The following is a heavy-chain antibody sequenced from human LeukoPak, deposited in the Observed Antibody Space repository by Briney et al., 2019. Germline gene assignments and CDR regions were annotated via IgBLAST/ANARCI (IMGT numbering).Heavy chain of an antibody. CDR2: ISYDGSNK. CDR1: GLTFSSYC. J-gene: IGHJ4*02. D-gene: IGHD6-25*01. Sequence: GGSLRLSCAVSGLTFSSYCMHWVRQPPGKGLEWVAVISYDGSNKYYADSVKGRFTITRDNSKNTLYLEMNSLRAEDTAVYYCAKEGIAAGFDYWGQGTLVTVSS. CDR3: AKEGIAAGFDY. V-gene: IGHV3-30*18.